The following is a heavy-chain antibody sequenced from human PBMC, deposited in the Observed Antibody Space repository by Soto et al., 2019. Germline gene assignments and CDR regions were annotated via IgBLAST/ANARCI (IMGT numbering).Heavy chain of an antibody. J-gene: IGHJ6*02. CDR1: VYTFTSYY. CDR2: INPSGGST. Sequence: XSVKVSCQASVYTFTSYYMHWVRQAPGQGLEWMGIINPSGGSTSYAQKFQGRVTMTRDTSTSTVYMELSSLRSEDTAVYYCARGGMFYYYGMDVWGQGTTVTVSS. V-gene: IGHV1-46*01. D-gene: IGHD3-16*01. CDR3: ARGGMFYYYGMDV.